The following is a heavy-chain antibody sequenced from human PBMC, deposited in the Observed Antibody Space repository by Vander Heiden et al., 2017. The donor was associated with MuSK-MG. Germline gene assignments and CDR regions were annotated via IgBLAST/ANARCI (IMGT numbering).Heavy chain of an antibody. CDR2: ISSSSGYT. D-gene: IGHD6-19*01. Sequence: QVQLVESGGGLVQPGGPLRLSCAASGFTFSDHYMSWIRQAPGKGLEWVSYISSSSGYTNYADSVKGRFTISRDNAKNSLYLQMNSLRAEDTAVYYCARDGRGSGWYNDYWGQGTLVTVSS. J-gene: IGHJ4*02. CDR3: ARDGRGSGWYNDY. V-gene: IGHV3-11*06. CDR1: GFTFSDHY.